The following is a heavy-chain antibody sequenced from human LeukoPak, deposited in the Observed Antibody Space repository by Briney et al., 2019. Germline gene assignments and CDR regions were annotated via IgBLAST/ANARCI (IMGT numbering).Heavy chain of an antibody. D-gene: IGHD6-13*01. Sequence: GGSLRLSCAASGFTFSSYWMSWVRQAPGKGLEWVANIKQDGSEKYYVDSVKGRFTISRDNVKNSLYLQMNSLRAEDTAVYYCARRKIAAGYYYYGMDVWGQGTTVTVSS. CDR2: IKQDGSEK. V-gene: IGHV3-7*01. CDR3: ARRKIAAGYYYYGMDV. J-gene: IGHJ6*02. CDR1: GFTFSSYW.